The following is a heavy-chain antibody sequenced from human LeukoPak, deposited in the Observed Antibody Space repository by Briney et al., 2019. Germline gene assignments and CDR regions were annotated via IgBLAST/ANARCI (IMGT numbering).Heavy chain of an antibody. Sequence: GGSLRLSCAASGFTFSSYSMNWVRQAPGKGLEWVSYISSSSRNIDYALYEKFRFTSSRDNAKNSLHLQMHSLRAEDTAMYCCERRRGWYWGQGTLVTVPS. J-gene: IGHJ4*02. CDR3: ERRRGWY. CDR2: ISSSSRNI. V-gene: IGHV3-48*01. CDR1: GFTFSSYS. D-gene: IGHD6-19*01.